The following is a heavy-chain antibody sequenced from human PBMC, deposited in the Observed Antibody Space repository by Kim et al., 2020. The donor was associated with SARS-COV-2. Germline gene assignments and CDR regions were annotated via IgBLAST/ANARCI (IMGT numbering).Heavy chain of an antibody. CDR3: ARDRLDVAFDI. V-gene: IGHV3-11*05. J-gene: IGHJ3*02. Sequence: TNYADSVKGRFTISRDNAKNSLYLQMNSLRAEDTAVYYCARDRLDVAFDIWGQGTMVTVSS. CDR2: T.